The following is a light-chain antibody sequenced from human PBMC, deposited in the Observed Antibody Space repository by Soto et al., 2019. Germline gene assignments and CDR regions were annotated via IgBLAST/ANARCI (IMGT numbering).Light chain of an antibody. Sequence: DIQMTQSPSSLSASVGDRVTITCRASQSISNYLNWYQQKPGKAPKLLIYAASGLSSGAPSRFSGSGSGTDFTLSISSLQPEDFATYYCQQSYRTPLSFGGGNKVEIK. CDR3: QQSYRTPLS. CDR2: AAS. V-gene: IGKV1-39*01. J-gene: IGKJ4*01. CDR1: QSISNY.